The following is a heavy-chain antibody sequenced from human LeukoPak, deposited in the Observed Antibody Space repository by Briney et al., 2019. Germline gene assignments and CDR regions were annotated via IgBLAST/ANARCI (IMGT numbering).Heavy chain of an antibody. CDR2: ISSSSSYI. CDR1: GFTFSSYS. D-gene: IGHD3-22*01. CDR3: ARDCARAHYYDSSGYYPDAFDI. V-gene: IGHV3-21*01. Sequence: GGSLRLSCAASGFTFSSYSMNWVRQAPGKGLEWVSSISSSSSYIYYADSVKGRFTISRDNAKNSLYLQMNSLRAEDTAVYYCARDCARAHYYDSSGYYPDAFDIWGQGTMVTVSS. J-gene: IGHJ3*02.